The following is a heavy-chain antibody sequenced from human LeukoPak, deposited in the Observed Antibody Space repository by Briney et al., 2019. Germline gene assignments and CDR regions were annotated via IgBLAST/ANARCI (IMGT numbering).Heavy chain of an antibody. D-gene: IGHD4-17*01. CDR1: GFTVSSNF. CDR3: ARVAVTRYFDH. J-gene: IGHJ4*02. CDR2: IYSGGNT. Sequence: GGSLRLSCAASGFTVSSNFMTWVRQAPGKGLEWVSVIYSGGNTYYTDSVKGRFTISRDNSKNTLYLQMNSLRAEDTAVYYCARVAVTRYFDHWGQGTLVTVSS. V-gene: IGHV3-53*01.